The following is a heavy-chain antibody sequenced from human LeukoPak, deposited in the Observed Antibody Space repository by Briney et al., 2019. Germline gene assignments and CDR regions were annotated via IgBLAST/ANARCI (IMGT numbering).Heavy chain of an antibody. D-gene: IGHD1-26*01. J-gene: IGHJ6*04. Sequence: SETLSLTCAVYGGSFSGYYWSWIRQPPEKGLEWIGEINHSGSTNYNPSLTSRVTISVDTSKNQLSLKLSSVTAADTAVYYCARGSGSYYYYYGMDVWGKGTTVTVSS. CDR2: INHSGST. CDR1: GGSFSGYY. V-gene: IGHV4-34*01. CDR3: ARGSGSYYYYYGMDV.